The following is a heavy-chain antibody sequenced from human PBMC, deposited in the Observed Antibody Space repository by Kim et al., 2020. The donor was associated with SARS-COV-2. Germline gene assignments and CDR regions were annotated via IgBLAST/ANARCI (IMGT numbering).Heavy chain of an antibody. Sequence: SETLSLTCTVSGDSFSSSLYHWGWIRQPPGKGLEWIGSISYTGTTSYNPSLKSRVTMSVDKSKNRFLLKLTSVTAADTAIYYCARRGDYWGQGTLVTVSS. J-gene: IGHJ4*02. CDR3: ARRGDY. V-gene: IGHV4-39*07. CDR2: ISYTGTT. CDR1: GDSFSSSLYH.